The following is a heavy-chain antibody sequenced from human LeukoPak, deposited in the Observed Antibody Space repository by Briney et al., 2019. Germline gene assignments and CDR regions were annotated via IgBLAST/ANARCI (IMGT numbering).Heavy chain of an antibody. J-gene: IGHJ4*02. D-gene: IGHD3-22*01. CDR3: ARGVNMAYYDSSGFDY. Sequence: PGGSLRLSCAASGYTFSRHGIHWVRQAPGKGLEWVAGISLDGSKAYYADSVKGRFTMSRDNSKNTLYLQMSSLRAEDTAVYYCARGVNMAYYDSSGFDYWGQGTLVTVSS. CDR1: GYTFSRHG. V-gene: IGHV3-30*19. CDR2: ISLDGSKA.